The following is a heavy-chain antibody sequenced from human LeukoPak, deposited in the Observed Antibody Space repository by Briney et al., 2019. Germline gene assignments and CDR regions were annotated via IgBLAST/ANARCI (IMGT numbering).Heavy chain of an antibody. CDR2: ISSSSSYI. CDR3: AKDPIRQVVVVPAALFDY. CDR1: GFTFSSYS. V-gene: IGHV3-21*04. Sequence: PGGSLRLSCAASGFTFSSYSMNWVRQAPGKGLEWVSCISSSSSYIYYADSVKGRFTISRDNSKNTLYLQMNSLRAEDTAVYYCAKDPIRQVVVVPAALFDYWGQGTLVTDSS. J-gene: IGHJ4*02. D-gene: IGHD2-2*01.